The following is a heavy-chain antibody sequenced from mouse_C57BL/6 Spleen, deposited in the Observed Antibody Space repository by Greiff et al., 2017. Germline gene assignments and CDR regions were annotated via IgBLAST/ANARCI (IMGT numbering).Heavy chain of an antibody. CDR1: GYTFTSYW. D-gene: IGHD2-5*01. V-gene: IGHV1-59*01. CDR3: ATVYSNYDYYAMDY. J-gene: IGHJ4*01. Sequence: QVQLKQPGAELVRPGTSVKLSCKASGYTFTSYWMHWVKQRPGQGLEWIGVIDPSDSYTNYNQKFKGKATLTVDTSSSTAYMQLSSLTSEDSAVYYCATVYSNYDYYAMDYWGQGTSVTVSS. CDR2: IDPSDSYT.